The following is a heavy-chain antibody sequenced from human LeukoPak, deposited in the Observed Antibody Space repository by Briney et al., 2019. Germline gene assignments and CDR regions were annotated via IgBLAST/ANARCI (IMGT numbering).Heavy chain of an antibody. CDR3: ARDRWGPTKSFDL. CDR1: GFTFSDYV. CDR2: ISASANTI. J-gene: IGHJ2*01. D-gene: IGHD3-16*01. V-gene: IGHV3-11*01. Sequence: TGRSLRLSCVGSGFTFSDYVMGWIRQAPGKGLEWISYISASANTIYYADSVKGRFTISRDNAKNSLYVQLTSLSAEDTAVYFCARDRWGPTKSFDLWGRGTLVTVSS.